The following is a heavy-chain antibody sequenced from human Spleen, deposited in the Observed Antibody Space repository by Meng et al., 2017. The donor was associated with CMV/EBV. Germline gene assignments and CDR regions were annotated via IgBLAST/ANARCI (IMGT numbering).Heavy chain of an antibody. D-gene: IGHD3-3*01. CDR2: ISSSGSTT. Sequence: GGSLRLSCAASGFTFSSYEMNWVRQAPGKGLEWVSFISSSGSTTYYADSVKGRFTISRDNSKNTLYLQMNSLRAEDTAVYYCARDLSARGWFDPWGQGTLVTVSS. CDR3: ARDLSARGWFDP. V-gene: IGHV3-48*03. CDR1: GFTFSSYE. J-gene: IGHJ5*02.